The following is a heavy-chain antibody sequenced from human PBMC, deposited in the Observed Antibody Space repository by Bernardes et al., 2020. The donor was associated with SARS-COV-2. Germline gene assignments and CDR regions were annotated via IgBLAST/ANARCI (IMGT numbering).Heavy chain of an antibody. CDR2: ISGSGGST. D-gene: IGHD3-10*02. V-gene: IGHV3-23*01. Sequence: GGSLRLSCAASGFTFRSYAMNWVRQAPGKGLEWISAISGSGGSTYYADSVKGRFTISRDNSKNTLYLQMNSLRVEDTAIYYCALGSGANMGINYWGQGTLVTVS. J-gene: IGHJ4*02. CDR1: GFTFRSYA. CDR3: ALGSGANMGINY.